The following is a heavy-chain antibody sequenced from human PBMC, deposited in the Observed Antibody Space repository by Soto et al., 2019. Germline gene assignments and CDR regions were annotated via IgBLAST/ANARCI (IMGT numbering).Heavy chain of an antibody. Sequence: ASVNVSFKASGYNFSDYYIHWVRQAHGQWLEWLGWVSPKGGGTNYAQKLKGRVTMTRDTYSNPVYMDLSGLKAEQTAVIYCERGISGRRTLNLVDTGGQVTMVTVAS. CDR3: ERGISGRRTLNLVDT. J-gene: IGHJ5*02. V-gene: IGHV1-2*02. D-gene: IGHD3-3*01. CDR2: VSPKGGGT. CDR1: GYNFSDYY.